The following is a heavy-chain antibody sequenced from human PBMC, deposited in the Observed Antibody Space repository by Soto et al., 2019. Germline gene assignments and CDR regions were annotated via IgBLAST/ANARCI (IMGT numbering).Heavy chain of an antibody. CDR3: ARDRHLNLRGYSYGSVPRYYGMDV. CDR1: GYTFTGYY. D-gene: IGHD5-18*01. Sequence: ASVKVSCKASGYTFTGYYMHWVRQAPGQGLEWMGWINPNSGGTNYAQKFQGRVTMTRDTSISTAYMELSRLRSDDTAVYYCARDRHLNLRGYSYGSVPRYYGMDVWGQGTTVTVSS. V-gene: IGHV1-2*02. J-gene: IGHJ6*02. CDR2: INPNSGGT.